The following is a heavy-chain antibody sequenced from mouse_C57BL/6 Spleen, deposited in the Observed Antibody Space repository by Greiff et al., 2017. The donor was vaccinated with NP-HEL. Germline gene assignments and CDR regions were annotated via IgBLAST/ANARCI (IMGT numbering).Heavy chain of an antibody. CDR2: ISSGGSYT. CDR1: GFTFSSYG. J-gene: IGHJ2*01. D-gene: IGHD4-1*01. V-gene: IGHV5-6*01. Sequence: EVKLVESGGDLVKPGGSLKLSCAASGFTFSSYGMSWVRQTPDKRLEWVATISSGGSYTYYPDSVKGRFIISSDNAKNTLYLQMSSLKSEDTAMYYCARGNWDDGGFDYWGQGTTLTVSS. CDR3: ARGNWDDGGFDY.